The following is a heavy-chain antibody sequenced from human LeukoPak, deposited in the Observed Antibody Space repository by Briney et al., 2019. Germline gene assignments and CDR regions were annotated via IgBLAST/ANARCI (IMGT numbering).Heavy chain of an antibody. Sequence: SETLSLTCTVSGGSISSYYWSWIRQPPGKGLEWIGYIYYSGSTNYNPSLKSRVTISVDTSKNQFSLKLSSVTAADTAVYYCARAVPTAGVAFDIWGQGTMVTVSS. D-gene: IGHD6-13*01. J-gene: IGHJ3*02. V-gene: IGHV4-59*12. CDR2: IYYSGST. CDR3: ARAVPTAGVAFDI. CDR1: GGSISSYY.